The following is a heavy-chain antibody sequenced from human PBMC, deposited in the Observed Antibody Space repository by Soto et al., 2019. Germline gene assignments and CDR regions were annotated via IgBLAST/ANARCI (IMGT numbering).Heavy chain of an antibody. Sequence: QVQLVQSGAEVKKPGASVKVSCKVSGYTLTELSMHWVRQAPGKGLEWMGGFDPEDGETIYAQKFQGRVTMTEDTSTDTAYMELSSLRSEDTAVYYCATMREYYYDSSGTGGMDVWGQETTVTVSS. CDR1: GYTLTELS. V-gene: IGHV1-24*01. CDR3: ATMREYYYDSSGTGGMDV. CDR2: FDPEDGET. D-gene: IGHD3-22*01. J-gene: IGHJ6*02.